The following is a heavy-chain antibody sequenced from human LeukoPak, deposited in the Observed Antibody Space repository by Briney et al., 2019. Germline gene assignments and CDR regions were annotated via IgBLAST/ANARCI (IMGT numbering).Heavy chain of an antibody. CDR1: GFTFSNYW. V-gene: IGHV3-7*01. CDR3: ARAPRYCSGGSCYGPRFDY. J-gene: IGHJ4*02. CDR2: IKQDGSEK. Sequence: GGSLRLSCAASGFTFSNYWMSWVRQAPGKGLEWVANIKQDGSEKYYVDSVKGRFTISRDNAKNSLYLQMNSLRAEDTAVYYCARAPRYCSGGSCYGPRFDYRGQGTLVTVSS. D-gene: IGHD2-15*01.